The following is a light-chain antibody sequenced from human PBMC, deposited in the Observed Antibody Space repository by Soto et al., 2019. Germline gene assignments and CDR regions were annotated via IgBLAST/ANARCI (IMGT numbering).Light chain of an antibody. J-gene: IGKJ5*01. Sequence: DIQMTQSPSSVSASVGDRVTITCRASQNIDNWLAWYQHKPGKAPHLLIYSASTLQSGVPSRFSGSGSGTDFTLTISSMQPAAFATYYCQPCNRFPITFGQGTRLET. V-gene: IGKV1-12*01. CDR3: QPCNRFPIT. CDR1: QNIDNW. CDR2: SAS.